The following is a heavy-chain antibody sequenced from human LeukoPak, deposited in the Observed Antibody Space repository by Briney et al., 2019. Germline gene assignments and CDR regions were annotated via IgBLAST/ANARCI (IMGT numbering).Heavy chain of an antibody. J-gene: IGHJ4*02. D-gene: IGHD3-22*01. CDR3: AKEGPHYYDSSGYSDY. Sequence: GGSLRLSCAASGFTFSSYAMSWVRQAPGRGLEWVSGLSGSGGYTYYADSVKGRFTISRDNSKNTLYLQMNSLRAEDTAVYYCAKEGPHYYDSSGYSDYWGQGTLVTVSS. V-gene: IGHV3-23*01. CDR1: GFTFSSYA. CDR2: LSGSGGYT.